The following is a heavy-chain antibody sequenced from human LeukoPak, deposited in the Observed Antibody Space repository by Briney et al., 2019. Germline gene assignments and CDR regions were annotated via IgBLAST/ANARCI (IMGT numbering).Heavy chain of an antibody. CDR2: ISVYNDNT. Sequence: ASVKVFCKVSGYTFTTYGITWARHASGQACECRGWISVYNDNTHYAEKLQGRDTMTTDISTSRVHMEERSVISDDTAVYYCARSYCYDRSGYYSYDYWGQGTLVTVSS. J-gene: IGHJ4*02. CDR3: ARSYCYDRSGYYSYDY. V-gene: IGHV1-18*01. CDR1: GYTFTTYG. D-gene: IGHD3-22*01.